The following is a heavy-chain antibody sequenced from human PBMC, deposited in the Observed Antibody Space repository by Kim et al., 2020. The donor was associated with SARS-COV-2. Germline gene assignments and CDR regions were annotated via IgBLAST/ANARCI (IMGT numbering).Heavy chain of an antibody. J-gene: IGHJ4*02. V-gene: IGHV1-18*01. CDR3: ARDSIPVPYGLDYDILTGYMHPQLDY. CDR1: GYTFTSYG. D-gene: IGHD3-9*01. CDR2: ISAYNGNT. Sequence: ASVKVSCKASGYTFTSYGISWVRQAPGQGLEWMGWISAYNGNTNYAQKLQGRVTMTTDTSTSTAYMELRSLRSDDTAVYYCARDSIPVPYGLDYDILTGYMHPQLDYWGQGTLVTVSS.